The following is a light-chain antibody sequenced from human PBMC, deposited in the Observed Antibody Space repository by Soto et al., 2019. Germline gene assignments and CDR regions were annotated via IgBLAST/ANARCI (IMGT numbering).Light chain of an antibody. V-gene: IGKV3-20*01. CDR3: QQYGSSGT. J-gene: IGKJ1*01. CDR1: HRVSSTY. CDR2: GAS. Sequence: EIVFTQSPCTLSVSVGERATISCRASHRVSSTYLAWYQQTAGAATRLLIYGASSRATGIPDRFSGSGSGTDFPLTISRLEHEDFAVYYCQQYGSSGTFGQGTKVDIK.